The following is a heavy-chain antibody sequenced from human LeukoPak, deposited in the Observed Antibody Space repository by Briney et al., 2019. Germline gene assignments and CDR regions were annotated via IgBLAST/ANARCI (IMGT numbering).Heavy chain of an antibody. CDR1: GFTFSNYR. CDR3: AREQLAGGGFDP. Sequence: PGGSLRLSCAASGFTFSNYRMSWVRQAPGKGLEWVANIKQDGSEKYYVDSVKGRFTISRDNAKNSLYLQMNSLRAEDTAVYYCAREQLAGGGFDPWGQGTLVTVSS. CDR2: IKQDGSEK. V-gene: IGHV3-7*01. D-gene: IGHD1-1*01. J-gene: IGHJ5*02.